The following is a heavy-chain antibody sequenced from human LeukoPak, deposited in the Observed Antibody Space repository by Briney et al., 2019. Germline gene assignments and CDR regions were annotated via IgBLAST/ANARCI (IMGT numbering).Heavy chain of an antibody. Sequence: PSETLSLTCSVSGDSIAGSSYYWGWIRQPPGKGLEWIGSVFHTGITDYNPSLKSRVTLSVDTSKNKSSLNLTSVTAADTAIYYCARRTIAAAVDYWGQGTLVAVSS. CDR1: GDSIAGSSYY. J-gene: IGHJ4*02. CDR2: VFHTGIT. D-gene: IGHD6-13*01. V-gene: IGHV4-39*01. CDR3: ARRTIAAAVDY.